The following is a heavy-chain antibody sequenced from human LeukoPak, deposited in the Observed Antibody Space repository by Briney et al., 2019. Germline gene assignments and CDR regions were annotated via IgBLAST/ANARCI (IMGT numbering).Heavy chain of an antibody. CDR3: ARAIKRAAGTFDY. J-gene: IGHJ4*02. CDR2: INPNSGDT. V-gene: IGHV1-2*02. Sequence: GASVKVSCKASGYTFTGYYMHWVRQAPGQGLEWMGWINPNSGDTNYAQKFQGRVTMTRDTSISTAYMELSRLRSDDTAVYYCARAIKRAAGTFDYWGQGTLVTVSS. CDR1: GYTFTGYY. D-gene: IGHD6-13*01.